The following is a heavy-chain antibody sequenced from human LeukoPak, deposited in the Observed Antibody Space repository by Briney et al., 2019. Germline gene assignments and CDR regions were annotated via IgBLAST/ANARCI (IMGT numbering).Heavy chain of an antibody. J-gene: IGHJ3*02. Sequence: PSETLSLTCTVSRVSITSYYWSWIQQPAGKGLEWIGRIYTTGITHYNPSLRGRASLSVDTSKNQFSLKLNSATAADTAVNYCARGIAVAVTVAFDIWGQGKKVTVSS. CDR3: ARGIAVAVTVAFDI. V-gene: IGHV4-4*07. D-gene: IGHD6-19*01. CDR2: IYTTGIT. CDR1: RVSITSYY.